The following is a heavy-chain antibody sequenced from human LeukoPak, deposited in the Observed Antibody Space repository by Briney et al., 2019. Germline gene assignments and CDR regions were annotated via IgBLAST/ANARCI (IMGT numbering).Heavy chain of an antibody. CDR1: GGSISSSSYY. CDR3: ARHGDPGPFSYFDY. D-gene: IGHD4-17*01. V-gene: IGHV4-39*01. Sequence: SETLSLTCTVPGGSISSSSYYWGWIRQPPGKGLEWIGSIYYSGSTYYNPSLKSRVTISVDTSKNQFSLKLSSVTAADTAVYYCARHGDPGPFSYFDYWGQGTLVTVSS. J-gene: IGHJ4*02. CDR2: IYYSGST.